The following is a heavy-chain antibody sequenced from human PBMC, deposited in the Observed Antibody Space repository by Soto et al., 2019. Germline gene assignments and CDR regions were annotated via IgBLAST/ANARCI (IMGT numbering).Heavy chain of an antibody. V-gene: IGHV1-18*01. Sequence: GASVKVSCQASGYTYTSYGISWVRQAPGQGLEWMGWISAYNGNTNYAQKLQGRVTMTTDTSTSTAYMELRSLRSDDTAVYYCARDLLKYYDYIWGSYRPPPLDYWGQGTLVTVSS. D-gene: IGHD3-16*02. J-gene: IGHJ4*02. CDR1: GYTYTSYG. CDR2: ISAYNGNT. CDR3: ARDLLKYYDYIWGSYRPPPLDY.